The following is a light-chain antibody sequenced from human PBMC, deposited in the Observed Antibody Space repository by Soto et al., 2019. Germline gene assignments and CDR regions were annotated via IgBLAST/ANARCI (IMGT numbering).Light chain of an antibody. CDR2: AAS. Sequence: DIQMTQSPSSLSASVGDRVTITCRASQSISSYLNWYQQKPGKAPKLLIYAASSLQSGVPSRFSGSGSGTDFTLTISSLQPEDFATYYCQQSYSTPGTFGQGTKGAIK. J-gene: IGKJ1*01. CDR1: QSISSY. CDR3: QQSYSTPGT. V-gene: IGKV1-39*01.